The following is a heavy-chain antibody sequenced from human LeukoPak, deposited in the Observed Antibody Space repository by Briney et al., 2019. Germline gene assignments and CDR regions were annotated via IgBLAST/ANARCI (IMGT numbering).Heavy chain of an antibody. Sequence: SETLSLTCAVYGGSFSGYYWSWIRQPPGKGLEWIGEINHSGSTNYNPSLKSRVTISADTSKNQFSLKLSSVTAADTAVYYYCYGRPGGHWFDPWGQGTLVTVSS. CDR3: CYGRPGGHWFDP. J-gene: IGHJ5*02. D-gene: IGHD2-15*01. CDR2: INHSGST. V-gene: IGHV4-34*01. CDR1: GGSFSGYY.